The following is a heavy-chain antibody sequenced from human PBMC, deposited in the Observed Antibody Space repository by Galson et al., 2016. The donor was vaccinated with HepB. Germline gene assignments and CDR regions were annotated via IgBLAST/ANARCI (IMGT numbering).Heavy chain of an antibody. Sequence: SETLSLTCAVSGGPFSGYWSWLRQPPGKGLEWIGEINQSGTSTTYNPSLVPRVTISVDTSKNQFSLNLKSVTAADTAVYYCARELGLRGIRMDVWGQGNTVIVSS. CDR2: INQSGTST. D-gene: IGHD3-10*01. J-gene: IGHJ6*02. V-gene: IGHV4-34*01. CDR1: GGPFSGY. CDR3: ARELGLRGIRMDV.